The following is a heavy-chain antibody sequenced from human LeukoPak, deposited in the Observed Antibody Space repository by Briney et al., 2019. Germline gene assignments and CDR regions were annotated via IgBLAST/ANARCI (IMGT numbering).Heavy chain of an antibody. J-gene: IGHJ6*04. CDR1: GFTFSSYE. Sequence: PGGSLRLSCAASGFTFSSYEMSWVRQAPGKGLEWVSYISSSGSTIYYADSVKGRFTISRDNAKNSLYLQMNSLRAEDTAVYYWAELGITMIGGVWGKGPTVTIPS. CDR2: ISSSGSTI. CDR3: AELGITMIGGV. D-gene: IGHD3-10*02. V-gene: IGHV3-48*03.